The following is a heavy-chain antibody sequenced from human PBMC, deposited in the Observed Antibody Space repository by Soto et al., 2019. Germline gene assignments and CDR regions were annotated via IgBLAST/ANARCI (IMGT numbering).Heavy chain of an antibody. CDR3: ARHQSHSSSYVDP. CDR2: IYYSGST. D-gene: IGHD6-13*01. J-gene: IGHJ5*02. Sequence: SETLSLTCTVSGGSISSSSYYWGWIRQPPGKGLEWIGSIYYSGSTYYNPSLKSRVTISVDTSKNLFSLRLSSVTAADTAVYYCARHQSHSSSYVDPWGQGTLVTVSS. CDR1: GGSISSSSYY. V-gene: IGHV4-39*01.